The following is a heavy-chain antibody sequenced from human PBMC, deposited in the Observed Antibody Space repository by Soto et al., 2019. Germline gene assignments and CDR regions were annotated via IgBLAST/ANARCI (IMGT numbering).Heavy chain of an antibody. CDR3: ARGGDYYDSSGYNPWDY. D-gene: IGHD3-22*01. CDR2: IYPGDSDT. Sequence: GESLNISCKGSGYSFTSCWIGWVRQMPGKGLEWMGIIYPGDSDTRYSPSFQGQVTISADKSISTAYLQWSSLKASDTAMYYCARGGDYYDSSGYNPWDYWGQGTLVTVSS. CDR1: GYSFTSCW. J-gene: IGHJ4*02. V-gene: IGHV5-51*01.